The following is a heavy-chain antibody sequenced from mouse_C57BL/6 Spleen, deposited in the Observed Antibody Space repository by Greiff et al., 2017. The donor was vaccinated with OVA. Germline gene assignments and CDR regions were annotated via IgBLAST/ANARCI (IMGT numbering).Heavy chain of an antibody. CDR1: GFNIKDYY. V-gene: IGHV14-1*01. CDR2: IDPEDGDT. CDR3: TYYYGSSYWFAY. Sequence: EVHLVESGAELVRPGASVKLSCTASGFNIKDYYMHWVKQRPEQGLEWIGRIDPEDGDTEYAPKFQGKATMTADTTSNTAYMQLSSLTSEDTAVYYCTYYYGSSYWFAYWGQGTLVTVSA. D-gene: IGHD1-1*01. J-gene: IGHJ3*01.